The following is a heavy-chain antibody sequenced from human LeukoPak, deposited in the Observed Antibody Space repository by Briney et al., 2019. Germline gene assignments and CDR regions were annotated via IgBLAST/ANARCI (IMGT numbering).Heavy chain of an antibody. J-gene: IGHJ5*02. Sequence: GSLRLSCAASGFTFSSYSMNWVRQAPGKGLEWVSSISSSSSYIYYADSVKGRFTISRDNAKNSLYLQMNSLRAEDTAVYYCASTSTRLLWFGELEYNWFDPWGQGTLVTVSS. CDR1: GFTFSSYS. D-gene: IGHD3-10*01. CDR3: ASTSTRLLWFGELEYNWFDP. V-gene: IGHV3-21*01. CDR2: ISSSSSYI.